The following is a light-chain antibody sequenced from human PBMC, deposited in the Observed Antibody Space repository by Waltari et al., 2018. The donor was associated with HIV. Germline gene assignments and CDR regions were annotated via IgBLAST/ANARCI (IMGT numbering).Light chain of an antibody. CDR1: QGISTE. Sequence: DIQMTQSPSSVSASGGNRRPITCRASQGISTELAWYQKNPGKTPKLLIDGASTLRGGVPSRFSGSGSGTEFTLTISNLQPEDFATYFCQQTCRFPFTFGAGTKVEI. J-gene: IGKJ4*01. CDR2: GAS. V-gene: IGKV1-12*02. CDR3: QQTCRFPFT.